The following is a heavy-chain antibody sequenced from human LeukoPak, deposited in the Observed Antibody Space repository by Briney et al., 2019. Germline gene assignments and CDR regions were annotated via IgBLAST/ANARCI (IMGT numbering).Heavy chain of an antibody. CDR2: ISSSSSYI. CDR3: ARDNTYMFDY. V-gene: IGHV3-21*01. CDR1: GITFSNYS. D-gene: IGHD2-2*02. Sequence: GSLRLSCAASGITFSNYSKNWVRPAPGKGVEWVSSISSSSSYIYYADSVKGRFTVARDNAKNTLYLEMNRLRAEDTAVYYCARDNTYMFDYWGQGTQVTVSS. J-gene: IGHJ4*02.